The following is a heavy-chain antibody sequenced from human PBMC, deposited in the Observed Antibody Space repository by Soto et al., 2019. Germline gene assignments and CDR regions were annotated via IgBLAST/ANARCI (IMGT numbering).Heavy chain of an antibody. CDR1: GFTFSNYY. Sequence: QVQLVESGGGLVKPGGSLRLSCAGSGFTFSNYYMNWIRQAPGKGLEWVSYISSSGSSIYYADSVKGRFTISRDNAKNSLYLQMNSLRADDTAVYYCAGSIVSRPGSFDYWGRGTLVPVSS. CDR2: ISSSGSSI. CDR3: AGSIVSRPGSFDY. J-gene: IGHJ4*02. V-gene: IGHV3-11*01. D-gene: IGHD6-6*01.